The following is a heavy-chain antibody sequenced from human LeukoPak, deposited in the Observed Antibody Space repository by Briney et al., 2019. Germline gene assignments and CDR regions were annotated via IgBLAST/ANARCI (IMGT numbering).Heavy chain of an antibody. CDR1: GYTFTGYF. Sequence: GASVKVSCKASGYTFTGYFMHWVRQAPGQGLEWMGWINPNSGGTSYPQKFQGRVTMTRDTSISTVYMELSSLRSDDTAIYYCARDYELGTPGTAYEYMDSWGQGTLVTASS. V-gene: IGHV1-2*02. D-gene: IGHD1-1*01. CDR3: ARDYELGTPGTAYEYMDS. CDR2: INPNSGGT. J-gene: IGHJ4*02.